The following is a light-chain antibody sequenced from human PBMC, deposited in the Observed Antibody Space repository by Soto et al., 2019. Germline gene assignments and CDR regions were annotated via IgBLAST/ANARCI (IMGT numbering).Light chain of an antibody. J-gene: IGKJ5*01. CDR2: AAS. CDR1: QSISSY. CDR3: QQSYSTPPT. V-gene: IGKV1-39*01. Sequence: DIQMTQSPSALSASVGDRATITCRASQSISSYLNWYQQKPGKAPKLLIYAASSLQSGVPSRFSGSGSGTDFTLTISSLQPEDFATYYCQQSYSTPPTFGQGRRLEIK.